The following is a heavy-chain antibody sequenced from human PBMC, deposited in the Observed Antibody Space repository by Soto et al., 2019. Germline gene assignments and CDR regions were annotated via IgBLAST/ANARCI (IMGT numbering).Heavy chain of an antibody. Sequence: QVQLQESGPGLVKPSETLSLTCTVSGGSISNYYWSWIRQPPGKGLEWIGYIYYSGSTNYNPSLKSRVTISVDTSKNQFSLKLSSVTAADTAVYYCARGYLAYCGGDCYQNWFDPWGQGTLVTVSS. CDR1: GGSISNYY. V-gene: IGHV4-59*01. CDR3: ARGYLAYCGGDCYQNWFDP. D-gene: IGHD2-21*02. J-gene: IGHJ5*02. CDR2: IYYSGST.